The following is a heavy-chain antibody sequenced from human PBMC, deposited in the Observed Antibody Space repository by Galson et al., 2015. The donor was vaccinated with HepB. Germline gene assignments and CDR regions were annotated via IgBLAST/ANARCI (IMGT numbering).Heavy chain of an antibody. J-gene: IGHJ4*02. Sequence: SVKVSCKAFGYTFTRYYIHWVRQAPGQGLEWMGLINPSGGSTSYTQKFQGRVTMTRDTSTNTVYMEVSSLTAEDTALYYCAKDRLEGYTYGSVFDYWGQGTLVTVSS. CDR1: GYTFTRYY. D-gene: IGHD5-18*01. CDR3: AKDRLEGYTYGSVFDY. CDR2: INPSGGST. V-gene: IGHV1-46*01.